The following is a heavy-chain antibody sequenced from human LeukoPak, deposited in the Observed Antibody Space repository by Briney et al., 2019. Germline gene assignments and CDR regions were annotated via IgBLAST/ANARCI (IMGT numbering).Heavy chain of an antibody. D-gene: IGHD3-10*01. CDR1: GFTFSSYG. Sequence: PGGSLRLSCAASGFTFSSYGMHWVRQAPGKGLEWVAVISYDGSNKYYADSVKGRFTISRDNSKNTLYLQMNSLRAEDTAVYYCAKDLRRGVIGTYYYYYGMDVWGQGTTVTVSS. J-gene: IGHJ6*02. CDR2: ISYDGSNK. V-gene: IGHV3-30*18. CDR3: AKDLRRGVIGTYYYYYGMDV.